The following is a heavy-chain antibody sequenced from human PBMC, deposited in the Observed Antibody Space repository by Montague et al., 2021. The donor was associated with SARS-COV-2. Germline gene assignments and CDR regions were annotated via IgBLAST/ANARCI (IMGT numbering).Heavy chain of an antibody. CDR3: ARINSDPLDYYYYGMDV. Sequence: PALVKPTQTLTLTCTFSGFSLSTSGMCVSWIRQPPGKALEWLALIDWDXYKYYSTSLKTRPTISKDTSKNPVVLTMTNMDPVDTATYYCARINSDPLDYYYYGMDVWGQGTTVTVSS. D-gene: IGHD1-1*01. J-gene: IGHJ6*02. V-gene: IGHV2-70*01. CDR1: GFSLSTSGMC. CDR2: IDWDXYK.